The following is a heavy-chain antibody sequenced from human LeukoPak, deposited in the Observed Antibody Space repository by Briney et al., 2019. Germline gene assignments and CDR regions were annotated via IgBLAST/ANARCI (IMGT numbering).Heavy chain of an antibody. CDR1: GFAFSSYA. Sequence: GGSLRLSCAASGFAFSSYAMHWVRQAPGKGLEWVAVISYDGSNKYYADSVKGRFTISRDNSKNTLYLQMNSLRAEDTAVYYCAENSALEYWGQGTLVTVSS. J-gene: IGHJ4*02. V-gene: IGHV3-30-3*01. D-gene: IGHD1/OR15-1a*01. CDR2: ISYDGSNK. CDR3: AENSALEY.